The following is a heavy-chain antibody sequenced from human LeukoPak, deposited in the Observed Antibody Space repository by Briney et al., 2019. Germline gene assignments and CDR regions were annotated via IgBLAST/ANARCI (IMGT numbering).Heavy chain of an antibody. CDR2: IHPGDSET. D-gene: IGHD2-15*01. CDR1: GYRFSSYW. V-gene: IGHV5-51*01. Sequence: GESLKISCKGSGYRFSSYWIGWVRQMPGKGLEWMGIIHPGDSETRYSPSFQGQVTISAAKSISTAHLQWSSLKASDTAMYYCVRALGYCTSGSCYYYDYWGQGTLVTVSS. J-gene: IGHJ4*02. CDR3: VRALGYCTSGSCYYYDY.